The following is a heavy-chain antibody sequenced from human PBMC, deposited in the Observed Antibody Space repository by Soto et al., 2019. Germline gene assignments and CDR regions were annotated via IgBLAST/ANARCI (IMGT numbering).Heavy chain of an antibody. V-gene: IGHV4-28*01. D-gene: IGHD2-2*01. CDR1: GYSISSSNW. J-gene: IGHJ3*02. CDR3: ASGDYAKAFDI. CDR2: IYYSGRA. Sequence: QVQLQESGPGLVKPSDTLSLICAVSGYSISSSNWWGWIRQPPGKGLEWIGNIYYSGRAYYNPSLKSRVTMSVDTSKNQFSLKLTSVTAVDTAVYSCASGDYAKAFDIWGQGTTVTVSS.